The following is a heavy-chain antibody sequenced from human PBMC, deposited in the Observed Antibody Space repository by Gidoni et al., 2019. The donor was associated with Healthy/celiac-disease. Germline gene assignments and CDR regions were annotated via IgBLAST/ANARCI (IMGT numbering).Heavy chain of an antibody. CDR3: ARDRDSSGWFPYYFDY. Sequence: EVQLVESGGGLVKPGGSLRLSCAASGFTFSSYSMNWVRQAPGKGLEWVSSISSSSSYIYYADSVKGRFTISRDNAKNSLYLQMNSLRAEDTAVYYCARDRDSSGWFPYYFDYWGQGTLVTVSS. J-gene: IGHJ4*02. CDR2: ISSSSSYI. D-gene: IGHD6-19*01. CDR1: GFTFSSYS. V-gene: IGHV3-21*01.